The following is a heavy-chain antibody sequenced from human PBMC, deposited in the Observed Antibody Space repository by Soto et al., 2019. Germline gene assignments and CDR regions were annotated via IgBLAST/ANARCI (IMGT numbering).Heavy chain of an antibody. CDR2: ISGGAGYT. J-gene: IGHJ4*02. CDR3: ARVNYDSSGYYQVEFVDY. V-gene: IGHV3-23*01. CDR1: GFTFSSYA. Sequence: GGSLRLSCTASGFTFSSYAMSWVRQAPGKGLEWVSAISGGAGYTFYADSVKGRFTISRDNSKNTLFLQMISLRAEDTAVYYCARVNYDSSGYYQVEFVDYWGQGTLVTVSS. D-gene: IGHD3-22*01.